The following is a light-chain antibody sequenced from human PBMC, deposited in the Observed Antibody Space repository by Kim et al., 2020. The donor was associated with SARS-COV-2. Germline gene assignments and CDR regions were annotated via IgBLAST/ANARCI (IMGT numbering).Light chain of an antibody. V-gene: IGKV3-15*01. CDR3: QQYNNWPPLYA. J-gene: IGKJ2*01. CDR2: GAS. CDR1: QSVSSN. Sequence: GERAPLSCRASQSVSSNLAWYQQKPGQAPRLLIYGASTRATGIPARFSGSGSGTEFTLTISSLQSEDFAVYYCQQYNNWPPLYAFGQGTKLEI.